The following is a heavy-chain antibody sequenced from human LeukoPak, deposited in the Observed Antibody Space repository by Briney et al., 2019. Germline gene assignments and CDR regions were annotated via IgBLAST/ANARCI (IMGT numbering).Heavy chain of an antibody. J-gene: IGHJ4*02. CDR1: GGSISSSSYY. V-gene: IGHV4-39*01. CDR3: ARLLSGSWFYYFDY. CDR2: IYYSGST. D-gene: IGHD6-13*01. Sequence: SETLSLTCTVSGGSISSSSYYWGCIRQPPGKGLEWIGSIYYSGSTYYNPPLKSRVTISVDTSKNQFSLKLSSVTAADTAVYYCARLLSGSWFYYFDYWGQGTLVTVSS.